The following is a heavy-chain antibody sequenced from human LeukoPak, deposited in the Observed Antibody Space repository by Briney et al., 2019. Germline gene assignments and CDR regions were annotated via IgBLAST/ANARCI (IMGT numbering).Heavy chain of an antibody. J-gene: IGHJ5*02. D-gene: IGHD6-19*01. CDR2: FYYSGST. V-gene: IGHV4-39*01. Sequence: SETLSLTCTVSGCSISSSSYYWGWIPQPPGKGLEWIGCFYYSGSTYYNPSLKSRVTISVDTSKNQFSLKLSSVTAADTAVYYCARGSSSGWYGGWFDPWGQGTLVTVSS. CDR1: GCSISSSSYY. CDR3: ARGSSSGWYGGWFDP.